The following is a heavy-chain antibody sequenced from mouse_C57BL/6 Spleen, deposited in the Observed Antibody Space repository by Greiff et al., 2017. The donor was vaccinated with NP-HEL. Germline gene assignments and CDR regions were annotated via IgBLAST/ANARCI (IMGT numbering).Heavy chain of an antibody. CDR2: IYPGDGDT. J-gene: IGHJ1*03. CDR3: AITTVVATGWYFDV. Sequence: VQLQQSGPELVKPGASVKISCKASGYAFSSSWMNWVKQRPGKGLEWIGRIYPGDGDTNYNGKFKGKATLTADKSSSTAYMQLSSLTSEDSAVYFCAITTVVATGWYFDVWGTGTTVTVSS. V-gene: IGHV1-82*01. D-gene: IGHD1-1*01. CDR1: GYAFSSSW.